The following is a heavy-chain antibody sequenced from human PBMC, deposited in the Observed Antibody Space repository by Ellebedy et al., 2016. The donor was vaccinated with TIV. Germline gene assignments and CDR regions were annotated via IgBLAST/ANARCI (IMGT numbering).Heavy chain of an antibody. Sequence: SVKVSCXASGGTFSSYAISWVRQAPGQGLEWMGGIIPIFGTANYAQKFQGRVTITADESTSTAYMELSSLRSEDTAVYYCARVYYDSSGYYAYWGQGTLVTVSS. J-gene: IGHJ4*02. D-gene: IGHD3-22*01. CDR2: IIPIFGTA. V-gene: IGHV1-69*13. CDR3: ARVYYDSSGYYAY. CDR1: GGTFSSYA.